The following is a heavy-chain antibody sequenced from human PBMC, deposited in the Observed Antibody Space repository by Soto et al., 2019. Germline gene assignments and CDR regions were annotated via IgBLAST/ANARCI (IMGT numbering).Heavy chain of an antibody. V-gene: IGHV1-69*12. D-gene: IGHD3-22*01. CDR2: IIPIFGTA. CDR3: ASHYDSSGYYYRGLDY. CDR1: GGTFSSYA. J-gene: IGHJ4*02. Sequence: QVQLVQSGAEVKKPGSSVKVSCKASGGTFSSYAISWVRQAPGQGLEWMGGIIPIFGTADYAQKIQGRVTITADETTTTGKMELSSLRSEDTAVYYCASHYDSSGYYYRGLDYWGQGTLVTVSS.